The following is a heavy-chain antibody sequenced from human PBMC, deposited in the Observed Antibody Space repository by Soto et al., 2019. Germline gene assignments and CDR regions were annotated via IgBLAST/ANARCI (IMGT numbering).Heavy chain of an antibody. J-gene: IGHJ5*02. CDR1: GGSISSGGYY. D-gene: IGHD6-13*01. CDR3: ARARFSIRGDGWFDP. V-gene: IGHV4-31*03. Sequence: QVQLQESGPGLVQPSQTLSLTCTVSGGSISSGGYYWSWIRQHPGQGLEWIGYIYYTGATYYHPSPKSRLTISVDTSKNQFSLKLSSVTAADTAVYYCARARFSIRGDGWFDPWGQGTLVTVSS. CDR2: IYYTGAT.